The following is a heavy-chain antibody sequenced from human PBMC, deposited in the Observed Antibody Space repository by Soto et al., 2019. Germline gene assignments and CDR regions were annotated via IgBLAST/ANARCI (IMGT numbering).Heavy chain of an antibody. J-gene: IGHJ6*02. CDR2: LSGSGVST. D-gene: IGHD3-22*01. CDR1: GFTFSSYA. V-gene: IGHV3-23*01. CDR3: AKGGGSKDDYDISGYYLYYYYATDV. Sequence: EVQLLESGGGLVQPGGSLRLSCAASGFTFSSYAMTWVRQAPGKGLEWVSALSGSGVSTYYADSVKGRFTISRDNSKNTLYLQRHSRGAEDTAVYYCAKGGGSKDDYDISGYYLYYYYATDVWGQGTTGSVSS.